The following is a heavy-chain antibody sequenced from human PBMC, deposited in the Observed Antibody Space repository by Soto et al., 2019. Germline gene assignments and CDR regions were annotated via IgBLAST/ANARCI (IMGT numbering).Heavy chain of an antibody. CDR1: GATFSSYG. D-gene: IGHD1-26*01. Sequence: QVQLVQSGAEVKKPGSSVKVSCKASGATFSSYGISWVRQAPGQGLEWMGGITPMFDRANYAQRFQGRVTITADESTITIYMEVSSLRSEDTAVYYWASQDGVRGSYPFDYWGQGTLVTVSS. CDR2: ITPMFDRA. J-gene: IGHJ4*02. V-gene: IGHV1-69*01. CDR3: ASQDGVRGSYPFDY.